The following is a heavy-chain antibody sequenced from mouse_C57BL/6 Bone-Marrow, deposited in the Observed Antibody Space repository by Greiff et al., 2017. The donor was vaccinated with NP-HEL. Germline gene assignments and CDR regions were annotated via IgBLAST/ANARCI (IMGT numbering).Heavy chain of an antibody. D-gene: IGHD3-3*01. CDR3: TGGRGYYFDY. CDR1: GFNIKDDY. Sequence: VQLKQSGAELVRPGASVKLSCTASGFNIKDDYMHWVKQRPEQGLEWIGWIDPENGDTEYASKFQGKATITADTSSNTAYLQLSSLTSEDTAVYYCTGGRGYYFDYWGQGTTLTVSS. CDR2: IDPENGDT. V-gene: IGHV14-4*01. J-gene: IGHJ2*01.